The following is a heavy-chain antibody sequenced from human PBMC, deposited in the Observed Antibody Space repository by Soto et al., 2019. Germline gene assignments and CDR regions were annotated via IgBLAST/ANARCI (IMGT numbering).Heavy chain of an antibody. CDR1: GGTFSSYA. D-gene: IGHD3-3*01. V-gene: IGHV1-69*01. J-gene: IGHJ6*02. Sequence: QVQLVQSGAEVKKPGSSEKVSCKASGGTFSSYAISWVRQAPGQGLEWMGGIIPIFGTANYAQKFQGRVTITADESTSTAYMELSSLRSEDTAVYYCARDSGYYDFWSGYYKGGGYYYYYGMDVWGQGTTVTVSS. CDR2: IIPIFGTA. CDR3: ARDSGYYDFWSGYYKGGGYYYYYGMDV.